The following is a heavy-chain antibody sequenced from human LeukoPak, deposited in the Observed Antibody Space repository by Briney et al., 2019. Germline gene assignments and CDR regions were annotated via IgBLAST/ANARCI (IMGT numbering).Heavy chain of an antibody. CDR1: GFTFSSYS. D-gene: IGHD6-13*01. CDR2: ISSSSSYI. CDR3: AKSSNWDYNYYYMDV. V-gene: IGHV3-21*01. J-gene: IGHJ6*03. Sequence: GGSLRLSCAASGFTFSSYSMNWVRQAPGKGLEWVSSISSSSSYIYYADSVKGRFTISRDNAKNSVYLQMNSLGVEDTAVYYCAKSSNWDYNYYYMDVWGKGTTVTISS.